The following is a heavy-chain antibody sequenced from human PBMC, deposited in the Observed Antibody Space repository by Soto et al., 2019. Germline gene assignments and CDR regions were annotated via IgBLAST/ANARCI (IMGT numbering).Heavy chain of an antibody. Sequence: QVQLQESGPGLVRPSQTLSLTCTVSGGSVTNGGYYWSWIRHCPGKGLEWIGYIYSSGDTNYNPALNRRVAMSVDTYNNQFSLQLTSVTVADTAIYYCTRDWGPPVPHGYDSWGQGILVTVSS. V-gene: IGHV4-31*03. J-gene: IGHJ5*01. CDR3: TRDWGPPVPHGYDS. CDR1: GGSVTNGGYY. D-gene: IGHD7-27*01. CDR2: IYSSGDT.